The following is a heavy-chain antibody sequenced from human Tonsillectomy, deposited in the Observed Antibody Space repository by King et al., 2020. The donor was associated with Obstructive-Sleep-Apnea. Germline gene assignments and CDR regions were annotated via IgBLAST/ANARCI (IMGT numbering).Heavy chain of an antibody. J-gene: IGHJ4*02. V-gene: IGHV3-66*01. CDR2: IYSGGSP. Sequence: QLVQSGGGLVQPGGSLRLSCAASGFTVSSNYMSCVRQAPGKGLEWGSVIYSGGSPYYADSVKGRFTISRDNSKNTLYLQMNSRVAEDTAVYYCARDRGSGWYPHFDYWGQGTLVTVSS. CDR3: ARDRGSGWYPHFDY. CDR1: GFTVSSNY. D-gene: IGHD6-19*01.